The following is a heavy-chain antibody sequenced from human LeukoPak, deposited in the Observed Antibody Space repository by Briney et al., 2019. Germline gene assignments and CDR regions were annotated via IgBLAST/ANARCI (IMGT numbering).Heavy chain of an antibody. CDR2: INPNSGGT. CDR3: ARIARVGLTNNWFDP. V-gene: IGHV1-2*02. J-gene: IGHJ5*02. CDR1: GYTFTGYY. D-gene: IGHD4-11*01. Sequence: ASMKVSCKASGYTFTGYYMHWVRQAPGQGLEWMGWINPNSGGTNYAQKFQGRVTMTRDTSISTAYMELSRLRSDDTAVYYCARIARVGLTNNWFDPWGQGTLVTVSS.